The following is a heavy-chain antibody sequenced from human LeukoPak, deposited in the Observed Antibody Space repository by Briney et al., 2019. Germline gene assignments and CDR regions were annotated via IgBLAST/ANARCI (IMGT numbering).Heavy chain of an antibody. CDR1: GFTFSSYP. CDR2: ISYDGNVK. V-gene: IGHV3-30-3*01. D-gene: IGHD5-18*01. CDR3: ARVVDTHFDY. Sequence: GGSLRLSCAASGFTFSSYPMHWVRQAPGKGLEWVAVISYDGNVKNYLDSVKGRFTISRDNAKNTLYLQMNSLRAEDTAVYYCARVVDTHFDYWGQGTLVTVSS. J-gene: IGHJ4*02.